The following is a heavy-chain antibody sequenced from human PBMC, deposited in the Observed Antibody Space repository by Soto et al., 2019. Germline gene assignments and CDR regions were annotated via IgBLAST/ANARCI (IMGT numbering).Heavy chain of an antibody. Sequence: PGGSLRLSCTVSGFAFGNFALTWVRQAPGKGLEWVSAITGSGGNTYYADSVKGRFTISRDNFNNTVSLEMNSLRAEDTAVYYCAKSYTNYVEIDFWGHGTLVTVSS. D-gene: IGHD4-4*01. V-gene: IGHV3-23*01. J-gene: IGHJ4*01. CDR1: GFAFGNFA. CDR3: AKSYTNYVEIDF. CDR2: ITGSGGNT.